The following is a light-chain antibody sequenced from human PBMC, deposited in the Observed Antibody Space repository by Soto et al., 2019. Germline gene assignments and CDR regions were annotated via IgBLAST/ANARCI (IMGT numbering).Light chain of an antibody. V-gene: IGKV1-5*01. CDR1: KRSSRW. Sequence: IQMTKSPSPLSASVADRVTITCRGTKRSSRWLAWYQQKPGRAAKVLMYDAASLESGVPSTWFGSGSGREYILTIISRQPDDFVAYYCQQYNSYFQTFGGGTKVDIK. CDR3: QQYNSYFQT. CDR2: DAA. J-gene: IGKJ4*02.